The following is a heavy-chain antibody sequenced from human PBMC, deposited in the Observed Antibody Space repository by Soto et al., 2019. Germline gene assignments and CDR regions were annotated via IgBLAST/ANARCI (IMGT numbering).Heavy chain of an antibody. CDR1: GGSFSGYF. CDR3: ARGSSTGTTSDYYYGMDV. Sequence: SETLSLTCAVYGGSFSGYFWSWIRQPPGKGLEWIGEINHSGSTNYNPSLKSRVTISVDTSKNQFSLKLSSVTAADTALYFCARGSSTGTTSDYYYGMDVWGQGTTVTVSS. D-gene: IGHD1-1*01. J-gene: IGHJ6*02. CDR2: INHSGST. V-gene: IGHV4-34*01.